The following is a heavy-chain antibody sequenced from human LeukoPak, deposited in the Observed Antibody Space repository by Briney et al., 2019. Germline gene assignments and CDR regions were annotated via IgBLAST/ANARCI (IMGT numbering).Heavy chain of an antibody. D-gene: IGHD3-22*01. CDR3: ASCDSSDYYNFDY. CDR1: GGSISSGSYY. V-gene: IGHV4-61*02. CDR2: IYTSGST. Sequence: PSQTLSLTCTVSGGSISSGSYYWSWIRQPAGKGLEWIGRIYTSGSTNYNPSLKSRVTISVDTSKNQFSLKLSSVTAADTAVYYCASCDSSDYYNFDYWGQGTLVTVSS. J-gene: IGHJ4*02.